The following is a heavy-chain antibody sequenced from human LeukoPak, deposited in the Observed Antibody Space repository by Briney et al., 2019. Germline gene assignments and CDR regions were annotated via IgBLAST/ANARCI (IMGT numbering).Heavy chain of an antibody. V-gene: IGHV4-61*01. CDR2: IYYSGST. CDR3: ARGLYGGYSYVTFDY. D-gene: IGHD5-18*01. Sequence: PSETLSLTCTVSGGSISSSSYYWSWIRQPPGKGLEWIGYIYYSGSTNYNPSLKSRVTISVDTSKNQFSLKLSSVTAADTAVYYCARGLYGGYSYVTFDYWGQGTLVTVSS. CDR1: GGSISSSSYY. J-gene: IGHJ4*02.